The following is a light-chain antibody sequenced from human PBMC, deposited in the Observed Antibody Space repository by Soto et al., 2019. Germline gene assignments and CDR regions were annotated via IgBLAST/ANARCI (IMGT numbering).Light chain of an antibody. V-gene: IGLV2-14*01. CDR1: RSDGGYYNY. J-gene: IGLJ1*01. Sequence: QSVLTQPASVSVTPGQSITISCSGTRSDGGYYNYVSWYQHHPGNAPKLMIYEVSNRPSGVSNRFSGSKSCNTTSLTISGLQAEDEADYYCTSYTATSTYVFGTGTKVTV. CDR2: EVS. CDR3: TSYTATSTYV.